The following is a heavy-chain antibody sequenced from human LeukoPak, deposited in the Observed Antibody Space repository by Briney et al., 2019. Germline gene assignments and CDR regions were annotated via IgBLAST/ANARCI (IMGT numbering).Heavy chain of an antibody. D-gene: IGHD6-19*01. CDR3: ARDQGSGWYYFDY. J-gene: IGHJ4*02. CDR1: AFTFSSYS. V-gene: IGHV3-21*01. CDR2: ISSSSSYI. Sequence: GSLRLSCAASAFTFSSYSMNWVRQAPGKGLEWVSSISSSSSYIYYADSVKGRFTISRDNAKNSLYLQVNSLRAEDTAVYYCARDQGSGWYYFDYWGQGTLVTVSS.